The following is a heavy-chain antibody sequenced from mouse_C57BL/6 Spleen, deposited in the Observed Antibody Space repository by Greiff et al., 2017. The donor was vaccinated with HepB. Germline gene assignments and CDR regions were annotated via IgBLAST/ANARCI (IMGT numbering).Heavy chain of an antibody. CDR1: GYTFTDYY. CDR3: ARDYDGNPYAMDY. Sequence: VQLQESGAELVRPGASVKLSCKASGYTFTDYYINWVKQRPGQGLEWIARIYPGSGNTYYNEKFKGKATLTAEKSSSTAYMQLSSLTSEDSAVYVCARDYDGNPYAMDYWGQGTSVTVSS. CDR2: IYPGSGNT. J-gene: IGHJ4*01. D-gene: IGHD2-1*01. V-gene: IGHV1-76*01.